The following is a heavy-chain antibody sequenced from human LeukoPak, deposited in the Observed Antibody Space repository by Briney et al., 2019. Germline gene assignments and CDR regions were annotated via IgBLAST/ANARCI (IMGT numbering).Heavy chain of an antibody. CDR3: AKDNAPGSWHTPSVF. J-gene: IGHJ4*02. D-gene: IGHD6-13*01. Sequence: PGGSLRLSCAASGFTFRTYAMSWVRQAPGKGLEWVSGISDSGDGTYYAESVKGRFTISRDNSKNTVFLQMNSLRADDTAKYYCAKDNAPGSWHTPSVFWGQGTLVTVSS. CDR1: GFTFRTYA. V-gene: IGHV3-23*01. CDR2: ISDSGDGT.